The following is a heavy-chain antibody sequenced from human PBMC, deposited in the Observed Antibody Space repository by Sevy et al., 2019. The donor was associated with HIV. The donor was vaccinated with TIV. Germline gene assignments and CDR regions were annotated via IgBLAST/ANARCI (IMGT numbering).Heavy chain of an antibody. Sequence: GGSLRLSCAASGFTFSDYDMHWVRQAPGKGLEWVAVMSHDGNYKNHADSVKVRFTISRDNFKNTLYLQMNSLRVEDTAVYCCGRLFSCGGGCCYLDYWGQGAPVTVSS. D-gene: IGHD2-21*02. V-gene: IGHV3-30*04. J-gene: IGHJ4*02. CDR2: MSHDGNYK. CDR1: GFTFSDYD. CDR3: GRLFSCGGGCCYLDY.